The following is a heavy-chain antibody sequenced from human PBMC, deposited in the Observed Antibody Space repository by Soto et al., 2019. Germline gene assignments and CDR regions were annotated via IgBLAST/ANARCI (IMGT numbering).Heavy chain of an antibody. V-gene: IGHV3-7*03. CDR1: GFTFSSYW. J-gene: IGHJ5*02. D-gene: IGHD3-22*01. Sequence: GGSLRLSCAASGFTFSSYWMSWVRQAPGKGLEWVANIKQDGSEKYYVDSVKGRFTISRDNAKNSLYLQMNSLRAEDTAVYYCARDRRHYYDSSGYPWFDPWGQGTLVTVSS. CDR2: IKQDGSEK. CDR3: ARDRRHYYDSSGYPWFDP.